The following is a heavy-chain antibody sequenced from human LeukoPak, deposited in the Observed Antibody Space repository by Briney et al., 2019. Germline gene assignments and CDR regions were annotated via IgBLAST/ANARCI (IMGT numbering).Heavy chain of an antibody. CDR2: IIPIFGTA. J-gene: IGHJ4*02. V-gene: IGHV1-69*13. D-gene: IGHD3-3*01. CDR1: GGTFSSYA. Sequence: SVKVSCKASGGTFSSYAISWVRQAPGQGLEWMGGIIPIFGTANYAQKFQSRVTITADESTSTAYMELSRLRSDDTAVYYCARASYYDFWSGYFYSGPPPAGIDYWGQGTLVTVSS. CDR3: ARASYYDFWSGYFYSGPPPAGIDY.